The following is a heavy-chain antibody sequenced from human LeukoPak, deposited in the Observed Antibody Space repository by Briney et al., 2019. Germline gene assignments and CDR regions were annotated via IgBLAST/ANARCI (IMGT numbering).Heavy chain of an antibody. CDR2: IYYSGST. Sequence: SETLSLTCTVSGGSISSYYWSWIRQPPGKGLEWIGYIYYSGSTNYNPSPKSRVTISVDTSKNQFSLKLSSVTAADTAVYYCAGGRTYCSSTSCHPNLAYYYGMDVWGQGTTVTVSS. CDR3: AGGRTYCSSTSCHPNLAYYYGMDV. J-gene: IGHJ6*02. D-gene: IGHD2-2*01. V-gene: IGHV4-59*01. CDR1: GGSISSYY.